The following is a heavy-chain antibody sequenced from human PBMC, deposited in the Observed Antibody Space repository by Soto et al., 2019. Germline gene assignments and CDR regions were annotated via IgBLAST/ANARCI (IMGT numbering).Heavy chain of an antibody. V-gene: IGHV3-30*18. Sequence: GGPMRLSCAAAGLTFSSYGMHWVRQDQGKGLEWVAVISYDGSNKYYADSVKGRFTISRDNSKNTLYLQMNSLRAEDTAVYYCAKVRTTNYYDSSGLMGNLDYWVQGTLVTVSS. CDR3: AKVRTTNYYDSSGLMGNLDY. J-gene: IGHJ4*02. CDR1: GLTFSSYG. CDR2: ISYDGSNK. D-gene: IGHD3-22*01.